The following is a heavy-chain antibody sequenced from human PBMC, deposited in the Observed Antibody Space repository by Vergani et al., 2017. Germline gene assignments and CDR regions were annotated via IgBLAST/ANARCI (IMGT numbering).Heavy chain of an antibody. J-gene: IGHJ4*02. Sequence: QLQLQESGPGLVKPSETLSLTCTVSGGSISSSSYYWGWIRQPPGKGLEWIGSTYYSGSTYYNPSLKSRVTISVDTSKNQFSLKLSSVTAADTAVYYCARITAMIVVVIFDYWGQGTLVTVSS. CDR1: GGSISSSSYY. V-gene: IGHV4-39*01. CDR3: ARITAMIVVVIFDY. D-gene: IGHD3-22*01. CDR2: TYYSGST.